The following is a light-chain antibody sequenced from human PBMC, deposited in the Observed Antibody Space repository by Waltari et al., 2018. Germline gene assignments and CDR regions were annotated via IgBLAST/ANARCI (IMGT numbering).Light chain of an antibody. Sequence: DIQMTQSPSTLSASVGDRVTITCRANQSISSWLAWYQQKPGKAPKLLIYDASSLQSGVPSRFSGSGSGTEFTLTISSLQPDDFATYYCQQYNSYSSGYTFGQGTKLEIK. CDR2: DAS. V-gene: IGKV1-5*01. CDR3: QQYNSYSSGYT. CDR1: QSISSW. J-gene: IGKJ2*01.